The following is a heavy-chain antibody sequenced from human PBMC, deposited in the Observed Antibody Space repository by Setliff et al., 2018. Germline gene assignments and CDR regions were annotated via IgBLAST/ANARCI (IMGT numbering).Heavy chain of an antibody. CDR1: GFSISDYW. CDR3: ASATLQRKFQSPRGLDV. CDR2: IKRDGSET. J-gene: IGHJ6*02. Sequence: PGGSLRLSCGASGFSISDYWMNWVRQAPGKGLEWVANIKRDGSETYYMDSVRGRFVISRDNAKNSLYLQMRSLRVEDTALYYCASATLQRKFQSPRGLDVWGQGTTVTVSS. V-gene: IGHV3-7*01. D-gene: IGHD2-15*01.